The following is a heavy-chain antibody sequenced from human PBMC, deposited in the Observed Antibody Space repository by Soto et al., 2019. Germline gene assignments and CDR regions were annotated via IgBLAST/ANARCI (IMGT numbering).Heavy chain of an antibody. CDR1: GFTFSSYA. V-gene: IGHV3-23*01. CDR2: ISGSGGST. CDR3: AKLYYYDSSGYATRGFFDY. D-gene: IGHD3-22*01. J-gene: IGHJ4*02. Sequence: GGSLRLSCAASGFTFSSYAMSWVRQAPGKGLEWVSAISGSGGSTYYADSVKGRFTISRDNSKNMLYLQMNSLRAEDTAVYYCAKLYYYDSSGYATRGFFDYWGQGTLVTVSS.